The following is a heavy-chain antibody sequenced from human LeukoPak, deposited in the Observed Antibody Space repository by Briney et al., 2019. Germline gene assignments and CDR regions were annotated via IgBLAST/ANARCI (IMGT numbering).Heavy chain of an antibody. Sequence: GGSLRLSCAASGFTFSSYSMNWVRQAPGKGLEWVSTITGSGGSTYYADSVKGRFTISRDNSKNMLYLQMNSLRAEDTAVYYCAKELSGWYDWFDPWGQGTLVTVSS. CDR3: AKELSGWYDWFDP. CDR1: GFTFSSYS. D-gene: IGHD6-19*01. J-gene: IGHJ5*02. CDR2: ITGSGGST. V-gene: IGHV3-23*01.